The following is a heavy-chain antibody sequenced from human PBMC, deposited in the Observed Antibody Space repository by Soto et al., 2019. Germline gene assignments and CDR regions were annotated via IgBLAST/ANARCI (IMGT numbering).Heavy chain of an antibody. J-gene: IGHJ4*02. D-gene: IGHD6-19*01. CDR1: GVSISTSSYF. V-gene: IGHV4-39*07. CDR2: VYYSGTT. Sequence: PSETLSLTCTVSGVSISTSSYFWGWVRQPPGKGLEWIGSVYYSGTTYYNPSLKSRVTISVDTSKNQFSLKMSSVTAADTAVYYCARVGSSGWSPDYWGRGTLVTVSS. CDR3: ARVGSSGWSPDY.